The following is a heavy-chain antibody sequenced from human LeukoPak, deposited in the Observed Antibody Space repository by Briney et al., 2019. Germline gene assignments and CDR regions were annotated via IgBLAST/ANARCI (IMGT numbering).Heavy chain of an antibody. V-gene: IGHV3-11*04. D-gene: IGHD4-17*01. CDR1: GFTFSDYY. Sequence: GGSLRLSCAASGFTFSDYYMSWIRQAPGKGLEWVSYISSSGSTIYYADSVKGRFTISRDNAKNSLYLQMNSLRAEDTAVYYCARLDYGDYITFYYYYYMDVWGKGTTVTVSS. CDR3: ARLDYGDYITFYYYYYMDV. J-gene: IGHJ6*03. CDR2: ISSSGSTI.